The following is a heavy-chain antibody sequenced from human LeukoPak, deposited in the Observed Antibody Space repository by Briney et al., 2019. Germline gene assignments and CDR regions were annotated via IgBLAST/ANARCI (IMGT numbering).Heavy chain of an antibody. Sequence: GASVKVSCKASGYTFTSYYMHWVRQAPGQGLGWMGIINPSGGSTTYAQKFQGRVTMTRDTSTSTVYMELSSLRSEDTAVYYCARGGTDYYDSSGYSGYWGQGTLVTVSS. CDR3: ARGGTDYYDSSGYSGY. D-gene: IGHD3-22*01. J-gene: IGHJ4*02. CDR2: INPSGGST. CDR1: GYTFTSYY. V-gene: IGHV1-46*01.